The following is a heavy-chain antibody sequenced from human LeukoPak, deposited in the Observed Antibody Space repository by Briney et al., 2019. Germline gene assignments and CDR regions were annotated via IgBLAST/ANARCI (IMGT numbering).Heavy chain of an antibody. J-gene: IGHJ4*02. V-gene: IGHV3-74*01. CDR3: ARGNFYSGPGSSPLDY. Sequence: GGSLRLSCAASGFTFSSYWMHWVRQVPGKGLVWVSRINSDGSRTNYVDSAKGRFTISRDNAKNTLFLQMNSLGAEDSAVYYCARGNFYSGPGSSPLDYWGQGTLVTVSS. D-gene: IGHD3-10*01. CDR2: INSDGSRT. CDR1: GFTFSSYW.